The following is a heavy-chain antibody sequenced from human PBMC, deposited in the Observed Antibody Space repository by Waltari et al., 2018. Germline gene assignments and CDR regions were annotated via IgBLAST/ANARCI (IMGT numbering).Heavy chain of an antibody. CDR3: ARANTIFGVVRTWYYMDV. V-gene: IGHV4-34*01. CDR1: GGSFSGSD. Sequence: QVQLQQWGAGLLKPSETLSLTCVVYGGSFSGSDWSWVRQPPGKGLEWIGEINQSGRTNHNPSLKSRVTISIDTSKNQISLKLRSVTAADTAVYYCARANTIFGVVRTWYYMDVWGKGTTVTVSS. J-gene: IGHJ6*03. CDR2: INQSGRT. D-gene: IGHD3-3*01.